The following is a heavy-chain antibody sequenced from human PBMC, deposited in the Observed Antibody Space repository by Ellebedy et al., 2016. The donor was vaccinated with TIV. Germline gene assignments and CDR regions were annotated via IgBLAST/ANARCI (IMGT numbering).Heavy chain of an antibody. CDR1: GFIFSSYW. CDR2: IKQDGSEK. J-gene: IGHJ4*02. D-gene: IGHD4-23*01. CDR3: AVTVEC. Sequence: GGSLRLXCAASGFIFSSYWMSWVRQAPGKGLEWVANIKQDGSEKYYVDSVKGRFTISRDNAKNSLYLQMNSLRAEDTAVYYCAVTVECWGQGTLVTVSS. V-gene: IGHV3-7*01.